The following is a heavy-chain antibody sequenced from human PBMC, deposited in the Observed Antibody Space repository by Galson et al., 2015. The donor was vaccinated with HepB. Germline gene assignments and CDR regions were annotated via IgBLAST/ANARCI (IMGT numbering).Heavy chain of an antibody. CDR1: GFAFSSSP. CDR3: ARIALQGRWSPDL. Sequence: SLRLSCAGSGFAFSSSPMKWVRQAPGKGLEWVSSISTSSTYIYYADSVKGRFTISRDNGKNSLYLQMNSLRADDTAVYYCARIALQGRWSPDLWGRGTLVTVSS. V-gene: IGHV3-21*06. D-gene: IGHD2/OR15-2a*01. CDR2: ISTSSTYI. J-gene: IGHJ2*01.